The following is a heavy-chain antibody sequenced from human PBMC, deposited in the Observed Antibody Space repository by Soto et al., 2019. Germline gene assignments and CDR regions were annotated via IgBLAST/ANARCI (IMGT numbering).Heavy chain of an antibody. CDR2: ISSSGSTI. D-gene: IGHD2-15*01. V-gene: IGHV3-48*03. J-gene: IGHJ6*02. Sequence: GGSLRLSCAASGFTFSSYEMNWVRQAPGKGLEWVSYISSSGSTIYYADSVKGRFTISRDNGKNSLYLKMNSLIAEDTAVYSCARDMSLADSSGGSCQYYYYYYGMDVWGQGTTVTVSS. CDR3: ARDMSLADSSGGSCQYYYYYYGMDV. CDR1: GFTFSSYE.